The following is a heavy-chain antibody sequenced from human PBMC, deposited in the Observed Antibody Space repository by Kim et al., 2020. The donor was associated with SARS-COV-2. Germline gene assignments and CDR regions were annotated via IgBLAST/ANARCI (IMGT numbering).Heavy chain of an antibody. CDR1: GGSISSSGYY. Sequence: SETLSLTCTVSGGSISSSGYYWGWIRQPPGKGLEWIGSIYYSGSTYYNPSLKSRVTISVDTSKNQFSLKLSSVTAADTAVYYCARHLRGTSIRFLSLYHFDSSGQGTLVTVSS. J-gene: IGHJ4*02. CDR3: ARHLRGTSIRFLSLYHFDS. D-gene: IGHD3-16*02. V-gene: IGHV4-39*01. CDR2: IYYSGST.